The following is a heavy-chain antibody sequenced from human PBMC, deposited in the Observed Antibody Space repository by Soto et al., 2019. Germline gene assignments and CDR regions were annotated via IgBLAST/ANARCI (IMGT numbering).Heavy chain of an antibody. CDR3: AKDVGSGRFDY. V-gene: IGHV3-30*18. CDR2: ISYDGSNK. CDR1: GFTFSSYG. Sequence: QVQLVESGGGVVQPGRSLRLSCAASGFTFSSYGMHWVRQAPGKGLEWVAVISYDGSNKYYADSVKGRFTISRDNSKNTLYLQMYSLRAEDTAVYYCAKDVGSGRFDYWGQGTLVTVSS. J-gene: IGHJ4*02. D-gene: IGHD3-10*01.